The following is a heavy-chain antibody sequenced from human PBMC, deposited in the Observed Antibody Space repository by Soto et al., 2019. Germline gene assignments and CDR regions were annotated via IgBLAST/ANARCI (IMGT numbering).Heavy chain of an antibody. CDR3: ARDLARTEPA. V-gene: IGHV3-23*01. CDR1: GFTFSSYA. CDR2: ISGSGGST. Sequence: GGSLRLSCAASGFTFSSYAMSWVRQAPGKGLEWVSAISGSGGSTYYADSVKGRFTISRDNSKNTLYLQMNSLRVEDMAVYYCARDLARTEPAWGQGTLVTVAS. J-gene: IGHJ5*02.